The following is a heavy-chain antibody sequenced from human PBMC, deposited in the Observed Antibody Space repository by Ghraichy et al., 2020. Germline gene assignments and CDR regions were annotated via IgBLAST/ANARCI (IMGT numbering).Heavy chain of an antibody. V-gene: IGHV1-3*01. CDR3: ARFPWGFGELCCYFDY. D-gene: IGHD3-10*01. CDR1: GYTFTSYA. Sequence: ASVKVSCKASGYTFTSYAMHWVRQAPGQRLEWMGWINAGNGNTKYSQKFQGRVTITRDTSASTAYMELSSLRSEDTAVYYCARFPWGFGELCCYFDYWGQGTLVTVSS. J-gene: IGHJ4*02. CDR2: INAGNGNT.